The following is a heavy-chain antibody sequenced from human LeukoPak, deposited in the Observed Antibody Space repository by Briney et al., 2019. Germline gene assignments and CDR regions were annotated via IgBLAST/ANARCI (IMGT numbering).Heavy chain of an antibody. CDR1: GYTFTSYY. Sequence: GASVKVSCKASGYTFTSYYMHWVRQAPGQGLEWMGLINPTGGSTGYAQKFQGRVTMTTDTSTSTAYMELRSLRSDDTAVYYCARGLDSPPEDYWGQGTLVTVSS. J-gene: IGHJ4*02. CDR3: ARGLDSPPEDY. CDR2: INPTGGST. V-gene: IGHV1-46*01. D-gene: IGHD1-14*01.